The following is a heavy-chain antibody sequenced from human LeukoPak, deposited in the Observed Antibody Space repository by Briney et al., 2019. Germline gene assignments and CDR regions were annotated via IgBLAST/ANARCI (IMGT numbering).Heavy chain of an antibody. D-gene: IGHD6-13*01. CDR1: GGTFSSYA. CDR2: IIPIFGTA. V-gene: IGHV1-69*13. Sequence: RRASVKVSCKASGGTFSSYAISWVRQAPGQGLEWMGGIIPIFGTANYAQKFQGRVTITADESTSTAYMELSSLRSEDTAVYYCARGGQLYSSSSHFDYWGQGTLVTVSS. J-gene: IGHJ4*02. CDR3: ARGGQLYSSSSHFDY.